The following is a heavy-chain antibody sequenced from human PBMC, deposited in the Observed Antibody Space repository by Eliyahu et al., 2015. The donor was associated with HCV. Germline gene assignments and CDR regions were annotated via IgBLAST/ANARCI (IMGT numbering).Heavy chain of an antibody. J-gene: IGHJ4*02. CDR2: LYWNGDD. D-gene: IGHD2/OR15-2a*01. V-gene: IGHV2-5*01. CDR1: GFSLDTTGVG. CDR3: AYRASIRGASFDN. Sequence: QITLKESGPTLVKPTQTLTLTCTFSGFSLDTTGVGVGWIRQPPGKALEYLAILYWNGDDRYSYRPSLQNRLTITRGTSKNQVXLTMAHMEPVDTATYFCAYRASIRGASFDNWGQGTVVTVSS.